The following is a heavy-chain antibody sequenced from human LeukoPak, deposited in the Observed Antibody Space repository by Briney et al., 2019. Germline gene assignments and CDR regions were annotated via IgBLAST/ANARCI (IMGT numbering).Heavy chain of an antibody. V-gene: IGHV1-2*02. CDR3: ARGAWFGELLLGDY. J-gene: IGHJ4*02. CDR2: INPNSGGT. D-gene: IGHD3-10*01. CDR1: GYTFTGYY. Sequence: ASVEVSCKASGYTFTGYYMHWVRQAPGQGLEWMGWINPNSGGTNYAQKFQGRVTMTRDTSISTAYMELSRLRSDDTAVYYCARGAWFGELLLGDYWGQGTLVTVSS.